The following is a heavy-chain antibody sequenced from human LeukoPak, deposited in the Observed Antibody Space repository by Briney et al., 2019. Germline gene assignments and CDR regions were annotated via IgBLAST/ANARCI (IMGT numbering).Heavy chain of an antibody. Sequence: ASVKVSCKASGCTFTGYYIHWVRQAPGQGLEWMGVIYPSGGGTSYAQKFQCRATMTSETSTSTVYMDLRSLRSEDTAVYYCARDMLAVPSNWFDPWGQGTLVTVSS. J-gene: IGHJ5*02. CDR2: IYPSGGGT. CDR1: GCTFTGYY. V-gene: IGHV1-46*01. D-gene: IGHD2-8*01. CDR3: ARDMLAVPSNWFDP.